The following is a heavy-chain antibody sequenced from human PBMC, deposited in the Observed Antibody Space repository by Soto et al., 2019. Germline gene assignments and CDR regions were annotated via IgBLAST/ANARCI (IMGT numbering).Heavy chain of an antibody. J-gene: IGHJ4*02. D-gene: IGHD3-22*01. CDR2: TYYTGST. CDR3: ARVWLDTSAYYRPYIDY. CDR1: GGSFTSGNYY. Sequence: SETLSLTCSVSGGSFTSGNYYWSWIRQHPGRALEWIGYTYYTGSTHYNPSLKSRVTISVDTSKNHFSLNLSSVTAADTAVYYCARVWLDTSAYYRPYIDYWGQGTLVTVSS. V-gene: IGHV4-31*03.